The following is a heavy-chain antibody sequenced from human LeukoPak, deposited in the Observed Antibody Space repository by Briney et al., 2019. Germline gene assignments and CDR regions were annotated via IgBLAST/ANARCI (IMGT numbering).Heavy chain of an antibody. J-gene: IGHJ4*02. CDR3: TTWGYVDY. CDR1: RFTFSNAW. Sequence: GGSLRLSCVGSRFTFSNAWMSWVRQAPGKGLEWVGRIKSNVNGGTMDYAPPVKGRFIISRDDSKETLYLHMSSLKIEDTAVYYCTTWGYVDYWGQGTVVTVSS. CDR2: IKSNVNGGTM. D-gene: IGHD3-16*01. V-gene: IGHV3-15*01.